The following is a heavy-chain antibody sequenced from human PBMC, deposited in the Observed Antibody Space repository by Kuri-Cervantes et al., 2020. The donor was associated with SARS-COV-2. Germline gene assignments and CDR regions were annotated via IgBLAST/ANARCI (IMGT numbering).Heavy chain of an antibody. V-gene: IGHV3-30-3*01. CDR1: GFTFSSYA. Sequence: LSLTCAASGFTFSSYAMHWVRQAPGKGLEWVAVISYDGSNKYYADSVKGRFTISRDNSKKTLSLQMDSLRADDTAVYYCAKDEVDQGGFDIWGQGTVVTVSS. D-gene: IGHD2-15*01. CDR2: ISYDGSNK. J-gene: IGHJ3*02. CDR3: AKDEVDQGGFDI.